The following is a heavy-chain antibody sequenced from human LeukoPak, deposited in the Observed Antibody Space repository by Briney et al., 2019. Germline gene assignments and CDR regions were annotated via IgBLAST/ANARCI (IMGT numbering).Heavy chain of an antibody. V-gene: IGHV1-69*13. CDR2: IIPIFGTA. D-gene: IGHD2-21*02. J-gene: IGHJ4*02. Sequence: AASVKVSCKASGGTFSSYAFSCVRQAPGQGLEWMGRIIPIFGTAHYAQKLQGRVTLSADESTRTGYIGISRPRSEETARYYSVSYCGGDCYPNTPDYWGQGTLVIVSS. CDR1: GGTFSSYA. CDR3: VSYCGGDCYPNTPDY.